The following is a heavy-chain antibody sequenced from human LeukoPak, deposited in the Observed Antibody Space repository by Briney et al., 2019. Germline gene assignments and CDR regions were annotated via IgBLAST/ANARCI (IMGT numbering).Heavy chain of an antibody. CDR2: ISTSGAST. D-gene: IGHD6-6*01. V-gene: IGHV3-23*01. CDR1: GFTFNNYA. J-gene: IGHJ4*02. CDR3: AKGVSTRPLYYFDN. Sequence: PGGSLRLSCAASGFTFNNYAMTWVRQAPGKGLEWVSVISTSGASTYSADSVKGRFTISRDNSKNTLYLQMNTLRVEDTAVYYCAKGVSTRPLYYFDNWGQGTLVTVSS.